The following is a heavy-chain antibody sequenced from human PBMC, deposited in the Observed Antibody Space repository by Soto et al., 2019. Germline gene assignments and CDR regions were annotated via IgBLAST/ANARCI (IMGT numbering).Heavy chain of an antibody. D-gene: IGHD2-2*01. CDR3: AKDHVYCCSSGCWHIRFDP. J-gene: IGHJ5*02. Sequence: GGSLRLSCAASGFTFSSYSMHWVRQAPGKGLEWVSSISYSGSNKYYADSVKGRFTISRDNSKNSLYLQMNSLRAEDTAVYYCAKDHVYCCSSGCWHIRFDPWGQGTLVTVSS. V-gene: IGHV3-21*01. CDR1: GFTFSSYS. CDR2: ISYSGSNK.